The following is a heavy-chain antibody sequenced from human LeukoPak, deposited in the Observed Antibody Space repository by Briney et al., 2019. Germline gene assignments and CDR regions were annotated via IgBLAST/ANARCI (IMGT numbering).Heavy chain of an antibody. V-gene: IGHV1-69*05. CDR2: IIPIFGTT. D-gene: IGHD3-22*01. CDR1: GGTFSSYA. CDR3: ARCYDSSGYPPTRLDYNYMDV. Sequence: SVPVTCKASGGTFSSYAISWVRQAPGQGLEWMGGIIPIFGTTNYAQKFQGRVTITTDRSTSTAYLELSSLRSEDTAVYYCARCYDSSGYPPTRLDYNYMDVWGNGSPVSVSS. J-gene: IGHJ6*03.